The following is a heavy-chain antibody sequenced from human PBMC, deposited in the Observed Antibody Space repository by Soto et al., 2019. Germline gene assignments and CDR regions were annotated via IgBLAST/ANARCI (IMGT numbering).Heavy chain of an antibody. Sequence: QVQLVESGGGLVKPGGSLRLSCAASGFTFSDYYMSWIRQAPGKGLEWVSYINTDGRTTYYADSVKGRFTISRDNAKNTLYLQMNSLRVEDTAVYYCARRPASSTSLWSQGTTVNVSS. V-gene: IGHV3-11*01. D-gene: IGHD2-2*01. CDR3: ARRPASSTSL. J-gene: IGHJ6*02. CDR1: GFTFSDYY. CDR2: INTDGRTT.